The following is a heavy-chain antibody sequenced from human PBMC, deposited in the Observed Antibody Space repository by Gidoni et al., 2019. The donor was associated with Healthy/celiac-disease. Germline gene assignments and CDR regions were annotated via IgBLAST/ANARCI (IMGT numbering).Heavy chain of an antibody. Sequence: EVQLLESGGGLVQPGGSLRLSCAASGFTFSSYAMNWVRQAPGKGLEWVSAISGSGGSTYYADSVKGRFTISRDNSKNTLYLQMNSLRAEDTAVYYCAKDPLTYYYDSSGYSSPFPSSDYWGQGTLVTVSS. CDR3: AKDPLTYYYDSSGYSSPFPSSDY. CDR2: ISGSGGST. CDR1: GFTFSSYA. J-gene: IGHJ4*02. D-gene: IGHD3-22*01. V-gene: IGHV3-23*01.